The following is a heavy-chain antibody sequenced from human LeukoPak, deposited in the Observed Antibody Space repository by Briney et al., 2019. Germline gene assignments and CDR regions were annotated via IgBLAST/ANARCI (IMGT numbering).Heavy chain of an antibody. CDR3: ARDSGSTGEVKFDP. CDR1: GGSFSGYY. D-gene: IGHD3-16*01. Sequence: PSETLSLTCAVYGGSFSGYYWSWIRQPAGKGLEWIGRIYTSGTITYNPSLKSRVSMSVDTSKNQFSLKLSSVTAADTAVYYWARDSGSTGEVKFDPWGQGTLVTVSS. V-gene: IGHV4-4*07. J-gene: IGHJ5*02. CDR2: IYTSGTI.